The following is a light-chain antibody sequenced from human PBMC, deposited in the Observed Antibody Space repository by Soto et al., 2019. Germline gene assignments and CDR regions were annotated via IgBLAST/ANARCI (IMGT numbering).Light chain of an antibody. CDR3: QAWDSSTHNYV. Sequence: SYELTQPPSVSVSPGQTASITCSGDKLGYKYACWYQQKPGQSPVLVIYQDSKRPSGIPERFSGSNSGNTATLTISGTQAMDEADYYCQAWDSSTHNYVFGTGTKLTVL. CDR2: QDS. CDR1: KLGYKY. V-gene: IGLV3-1*01. J-gene: IGLJ1*01.